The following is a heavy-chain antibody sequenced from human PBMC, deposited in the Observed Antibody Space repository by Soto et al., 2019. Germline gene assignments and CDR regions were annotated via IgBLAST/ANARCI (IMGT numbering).Heavy chain of an antibody. D-gene: IGHD6-13*01. J-gene: IGHJ4*02. Sequence: EVQLLESGGGVVQPGGSLRLSCAASGFTFSAYAMSWVRQAPGKGLEWVSVISGSGGATYYADSVKGRFTISRDNSKNTLYLQTNSLRAEDPAVYSCARQEYITTWCLTYWGQGPLVTVSS. CDR2: ISGSGGAT. CDR3: ARQEYITTWCLTY. CDR1: GFTFSAYA. V-gene: IGHV3-23*01.